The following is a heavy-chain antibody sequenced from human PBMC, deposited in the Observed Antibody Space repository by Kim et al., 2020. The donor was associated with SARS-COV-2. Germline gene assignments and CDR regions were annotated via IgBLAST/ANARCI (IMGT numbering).Heavy chain of an antibody. CDR2: IYYSGST. CDR1: GGSISGYY. Sequence: SETLSLTCTVAGGSISGYYWSWIRQPQGKRLEWIGYIYYSGSTNYNPSLKSRVTISVDTSKNQFSLRLSSVTAADTAVYYCARYYYDSSGYYYDYWGQG. V-gene: IGHV4-59*13. CDR3: ARYYYDSSGYYYDY. D-gene: IGHD3-22*01. J-gene: IGHJ4*02.